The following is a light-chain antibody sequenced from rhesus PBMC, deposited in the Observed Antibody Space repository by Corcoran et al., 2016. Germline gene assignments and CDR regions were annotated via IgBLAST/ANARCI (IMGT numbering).Light chain of an antibody. CDR1: QSLLPSNGNTY. CDR3: VQAIAFPYS. J-gene: IGKJ2*01. CDR2: GGS. Sequence: DIVMTQTTLSLPITPGEPASISCRSSQSLLPSNGNTYLHWYLQKPGQSPQLLINGGSNRASGVPDRFSGSVSVTDFTLKISKVEAEDVGVYYCVQAIAFPYSFGQGTKVEIK. V-gene: IGKV2-72*02.